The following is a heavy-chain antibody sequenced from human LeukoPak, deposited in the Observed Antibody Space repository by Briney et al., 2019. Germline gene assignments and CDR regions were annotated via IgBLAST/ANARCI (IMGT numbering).Heavy chain of an antibody. D-gene: IGHD3-9*01. J-gene: IGHJ4*02. CDR2: IYYSGST. Sequence: PSETLSLTCTVSGGSIGSYYWSWIRQPPGKGLEWIGYIYYSGSTNYNPSLKSRVTISVDTSKNQFSLKLSSVAAADTAVYYCARMYYDILTGRRYYFDYWGQGTLVTVSS. V-gene: IGHV4-59*01. CDR3: ARMYYDILTGRRYYFDY. CDR1: GGSIGSYY.